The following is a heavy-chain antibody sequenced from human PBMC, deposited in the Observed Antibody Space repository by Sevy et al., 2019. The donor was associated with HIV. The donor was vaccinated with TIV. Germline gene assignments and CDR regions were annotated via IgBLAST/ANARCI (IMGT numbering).Heavy chain of an antibody. CDR1: GFTFSSNA. J-gene: IGHJ6*02. CDR2: ISHDGINE. D-gene: IGHD1-26*01. V-gene: IGHV3-30*18. Sequence: GGSLRLSCAASGFTFSSNAMSWVRQAPGKGLEWVALISHDGINEYYADSVKGRFTISRDNSKNTVYLEMNSLRNEDTAIYFCANAYSGSYSHSYLYALDVWGQGTTVTVSS. CDR3: ANAYSGSYSHSYLYALDV.